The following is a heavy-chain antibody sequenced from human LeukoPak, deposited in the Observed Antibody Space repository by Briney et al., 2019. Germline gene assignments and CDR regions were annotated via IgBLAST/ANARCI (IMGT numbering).Heavy chain of an antibody. J-gene: IGHJ3*02. D-gene: IGHD1-1*01. CDR1: GFTFSSYA. V-gene: IGHV4-59*01. CDR3: AREGGTSDAFDI. Sequence: GSLRLSCAASGFTFSSYAMSWVRQPPGKGLEWIGYIYYSGSTNYNPSLKSRVTISVDTSKNQFSLKLSSVTAADTAVYYCAREGGTSDAFDIWGQGTMVTVSS. CDR2: IYYSGST.